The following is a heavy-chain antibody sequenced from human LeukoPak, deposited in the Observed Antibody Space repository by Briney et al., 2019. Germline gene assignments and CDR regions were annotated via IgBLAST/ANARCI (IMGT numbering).Heavy chain of an antibody. D-gene: IGHD1-26*01. V-gene: IGHV6-1*01. J-gene: IGHJ3*02. CDR2: TYFRSKWYD. CDR3: AREGPFWEPHPGLDAFDI. Sequence: SQTLSLTCAISGDSVSSNSAAWNWIRQSPSRGLEWLGRTYFRSKWYDDYAVSVKSRITINPDTSKNQFSLQLNSVTPEDTAVYYCAREGPFWEPHPGLDAFDIWGQGTMVTVSS. CDR1: GDSVSSNSAA.